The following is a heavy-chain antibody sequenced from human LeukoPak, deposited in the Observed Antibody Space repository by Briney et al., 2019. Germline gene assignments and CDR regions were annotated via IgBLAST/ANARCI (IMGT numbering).Heavy chain of an antibody. CDR3: ARDRGTWNDDGFDY. V-gene: IGHV4-59*01. Sequence: SETLSLTCTVSGGSISSYYWSWIRQPPGKGLEWVGYIFYSGSTNYNPSLKSRVTISVDTSKNQFSLKLSSVTAADTAVYYCARDRGTWNDDGFDYWGQGTLVTVSS. CDR1: GGSISSYY. D-gene: IGHD1-1*01. J-gene: IGHJ4*02. CDR2: IFYSGST.